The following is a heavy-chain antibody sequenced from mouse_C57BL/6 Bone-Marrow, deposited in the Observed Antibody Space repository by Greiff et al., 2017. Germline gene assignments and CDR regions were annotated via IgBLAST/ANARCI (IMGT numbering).Heavy chain of an antibody. J-gene: IGHJ3*01. V-gene: IGHV5-4*01. CDR3: AREEMMVKAY. CDR2: ISDGGSYT. D-gene: IGHD2-3*01. CDR1: GFTFSSYA. Sequence: EVQRVESGGGLVKPGGSLKLSCAASGFTFSSYAMSWVRQTPEKRLEWVATISDGGSYTYYPDNVKGRFTISRDNAKNNLYLQMSHLKSEDTAMYYCAREEMMVKAYWGQGTLVTVSA.